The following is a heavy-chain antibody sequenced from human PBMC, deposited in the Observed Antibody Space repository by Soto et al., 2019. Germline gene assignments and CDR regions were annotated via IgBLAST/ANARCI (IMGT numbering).Heavy chain of an antibody. J-gene: IGHJ3*02. CDR2: IYYSGST. CDR1: GGSISSYY. V-gene: IGHV4-59*01. Sequence: SETLSLTCTVSGGSISSYYWSWIRQPPGKGLEWIGYIYYSGSTNYNPSLKSRVTISVDTSKNQFSLKLSSVTAADTAVYYCARARGYRQKGAFDIRGQGTMVTVSS. CDR3: ARARGYRQKGAFDI. D-gene: IGHD3-3*01.